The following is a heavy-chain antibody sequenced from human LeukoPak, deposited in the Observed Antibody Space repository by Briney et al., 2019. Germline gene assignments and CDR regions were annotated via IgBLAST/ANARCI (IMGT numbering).Heavy chain of an antibody. J-gene: IGHJ4*02. Sequence: GGSLRLSCAASGFTFSGYEMNWVRQAPGKGLEWVSYISTSGTTMYYADSVKGRFTISRDNAKNSLYLQMNSLRAEDTAVYYCARDGGSYAYWGQGTLVTVSS. D-gene: IGHD1-26*01. CDR3: ARDGGSYAY. CDR2: ISTSGTTM. V-gene: IGHV3-48*03. CDR1: GFTFSGYE.